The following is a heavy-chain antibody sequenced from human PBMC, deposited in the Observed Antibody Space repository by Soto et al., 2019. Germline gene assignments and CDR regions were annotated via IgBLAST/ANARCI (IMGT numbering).Heavy chain of an antibody. CDR2: SNPNSGGT. Sequence: QVQLVQSGAEVKKPGASVKVSCKASGYTFTGYYMHWVRQAPGQGLEWMGWSNPNSGGTNYAQKFQGRVTMTRDTSISTAYMELSRLRSDDTAVYYCARGLHDYVWVSYRLTEYYFDYWGQGTLVTVSS. V-gene: IGHV1-2*02. J-gene: IGHJ4*02. D-gene: IGHD3-16*02. CDR1: GYTFTGYY. CDR3: ARGLHDYVWVSYRLTEYYFDY.